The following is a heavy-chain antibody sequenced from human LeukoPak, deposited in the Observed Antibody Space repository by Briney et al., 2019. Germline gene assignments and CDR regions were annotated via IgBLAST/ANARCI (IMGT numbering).Heavy chain of an antibody. D-gene: IGHD3-16*01. CDR2: IKQDGSKK. V-gene: IGHV3-7*01. J-gene: IGHJ5*02. Sequence: GGSLRLSCVASGFPFSSYWMTWVRQAPGKGLEWVANIKQDGSKKSYVDSVKGRFTISRDNAKNSLYLQMNSLRAEDTAVYYCTRGLGEHGGVSDRWGQGTLVIVS. CDR1: GFPFSSYW. CDR3: TRGLGEHGGVSDR.